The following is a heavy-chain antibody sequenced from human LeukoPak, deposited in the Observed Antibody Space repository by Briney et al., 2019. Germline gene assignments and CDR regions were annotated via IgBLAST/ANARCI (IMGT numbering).Heavy chain of an antibody. CDR3: ARSGIWAAQPFDY. D-gene: IGHD2-2*01. V-gene: IGHV3-53*01. Sequence: GGSLRLSCAASGFTVSSNYMSWVRQAPGMGLEWVSVIYSGGSTYYADSVKGRFTISRDNSKNTLYLQMNSLRAEDTAVYYCARSGIWAAQPFDYWGQGTLVTVSS. CDR1: GFTVSSNY. CDR2: IYSGGST. J-gene: IGHJ4*02.